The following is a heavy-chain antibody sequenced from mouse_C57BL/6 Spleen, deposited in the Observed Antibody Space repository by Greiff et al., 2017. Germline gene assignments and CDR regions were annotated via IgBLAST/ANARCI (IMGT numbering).Heavy chain of an antibody. CDR3: AREGSKGYAMDY. CDR2: ISYDGSN. CDR1: GYSITSGYY. Sequence: EVKVEESGPGLVKPSQSLSLTCSVTGYSITSGYYWNWIRQFPGNKLEWMGYISYDGSNNYNPSLKNRISITLDTSKNQFCLKLNSVTTEDTATYYCAREGSKGYAMDYWGQGTSVTVSS. D-gene: IGHD2-5*01. J-gene: IGHJ4*01. V-gene: IGHV3-6*01.